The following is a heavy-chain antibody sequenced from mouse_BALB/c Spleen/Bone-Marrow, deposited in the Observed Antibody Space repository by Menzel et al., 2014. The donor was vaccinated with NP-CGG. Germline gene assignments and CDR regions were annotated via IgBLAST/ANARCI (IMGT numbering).Heavy chain of an antibody. D-gene: IGHD2-10*02. J-gene: IGHJ4*01. CDR3: ARSEYGNSYAMDY. CDR1: GYTFTDYA. Sequence: VKLVESGPELVRPGVSVKISCKGSGYTFTDYAMHRVKQSHAKSLEWIGVISTYSGNTNYNQKFKGKATMTVDKSSSTAYMELARLTSEDSAIYYCARSEYGNSYAMDYWGQGTSVTVSS. V-gene: IGHV1-67*01. CDR2: ISTYSGNT.